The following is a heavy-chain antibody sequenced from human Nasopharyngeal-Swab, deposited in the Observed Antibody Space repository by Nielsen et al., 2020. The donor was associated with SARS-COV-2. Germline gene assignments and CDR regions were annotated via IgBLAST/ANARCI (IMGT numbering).Heavy chain of an antibody. CDR3: ARGGDSSSSGVFNY. CDR1: GFTFSSYW. Sequence: GGSLRLSCAASGFTFSSYWMSWVRQAPGKGLELVANIKQDGSEKYYVDSVKGRFTISRDNAKNSLYLQMNSLRAEDTAVYYCARGGDSSSSGVFNYWGQGTLVTVSS. V-gene: IGHV3-7*01. D-gene: IGHD6-6*01. J-gene: IGHJ4*02. CDR2: IKQDGSEK.